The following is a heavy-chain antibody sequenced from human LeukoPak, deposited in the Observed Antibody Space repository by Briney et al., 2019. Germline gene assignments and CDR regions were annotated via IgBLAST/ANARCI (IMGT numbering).Heavy chain of an antibody. J-gene: IGHJ6*03. V-gene: IGHV3-30*02. Sequence: TGGSLRLSCAASGFAFSSYGMHWVRQAPGEGLECVAFIRYDESKTFYGDSVKGRFTISRDNSKNTVHLQMNSLRPEDAALYFCAKSVIPSSYQGTYYMDVWGKGTTVTVSS. CDR2: IRYDESKT. D-gene: IGHD3-16*02. CDR3: AKSVIPSSYQGTYYMDV. CDR1: GFAFSSYG.